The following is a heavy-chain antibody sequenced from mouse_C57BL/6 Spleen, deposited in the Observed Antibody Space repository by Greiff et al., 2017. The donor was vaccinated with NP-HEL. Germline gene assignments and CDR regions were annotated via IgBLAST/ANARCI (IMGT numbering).Heavy chain of an antibody. V-gene: IGHV1-36*01. CDR2: VYPYNGGT. CDR1: GFTFTDYY. CDR3: ARRWLHSPYAMDY. Sequence: VQLQQSGPVLVKPGPSVKISCKASGFTFTDYYMHWVKQSHGKSLEWIGLVYPYNGGTSYNQKFKGKATLTVDTSSSTAYMELNSLTSEDAAVYYCARRWLHSPYAMDYWGQGTSVTVSS. D-gene: IGHD2-2*01. J-gene: IGHJ4*01.